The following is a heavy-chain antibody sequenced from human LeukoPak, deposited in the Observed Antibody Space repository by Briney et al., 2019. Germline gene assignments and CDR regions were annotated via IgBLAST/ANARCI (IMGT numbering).Heavy chain of an antibody. CDR2: IFHSEST. D-gene: IGHD3-22*01. Sequence: AETLTLTCTVSGVPISSGGCYWRWIPQPPGKGLEWIGYIFHSESTNHNPSLKSRVTISQDTSKNQFSLKLSSVTAADTAVYYCASSYDSSGYSYYFDYWGQGTLVTVSS. V-gene: IGHV4-61*08. CDR3: ASSYDSSGYSYYFDY. CDR1: GVPISSGGCY. J-gene: IGHJ4*02.